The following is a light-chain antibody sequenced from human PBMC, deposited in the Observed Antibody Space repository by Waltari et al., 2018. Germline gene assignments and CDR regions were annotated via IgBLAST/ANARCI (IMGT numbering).Light chain of an antibody. V-gene: IGKV3-15*01. Sequence: EIVLTQSPATLSATQGETATLSCRARQSLSNNLAWYHQKPGQAPRLLIYGGSTRATDIPDRFSGSRSGTEFTLTISSLQSEDFGVYYCQQYNDWPPITFGQGTRLESK. CDR1: QSLSNN. CDR3: QQYNDWPPIT. J-gene: IGKJ5*01. CDR2: GGS.